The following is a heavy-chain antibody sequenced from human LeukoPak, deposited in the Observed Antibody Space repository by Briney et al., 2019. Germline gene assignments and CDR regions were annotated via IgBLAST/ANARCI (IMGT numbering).Heavy chain of an antibody. CDR2: INHSGST. J-gene: IGHJ4*02. CDR1: GGSISSSSYY. D-gene: IGHD3-10*01. Sequence: PSETLSLTCTVSGGSISSSSYYWSWIRQPPGKGLEWIGEINHSGSTNYNPSLKSRVTISVDTSKIQFSLKLSSVTAADTAVYYCARGGDGAKPTRLAFFDYWGQGTLVTVSS. CDR3: ARGGDGAKPTRLAFFDY. V-gene: IGHV4-39*07.